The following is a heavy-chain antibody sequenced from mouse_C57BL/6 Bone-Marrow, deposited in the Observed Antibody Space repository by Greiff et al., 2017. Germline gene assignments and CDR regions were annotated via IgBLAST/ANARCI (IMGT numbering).Heavy chain of an antibody. CDR3: ARSLDGYYDFDY. Sequence: QVQLQQSGAELARPGASVTLSCKASGYTFTSYGISWVKQRTGQGLEWIGEIYPRSGNTYYNEKFKGKATLTADKSSSTAYMELRSLTSEDSAVYFCARSLDGYYDFDYWGQGTTLTVSS. CDR1: GYTFTSYG. CDR2: IYPRSGNT. V-gene: IGHV1-81*01. D-gene: IGHD2-3*01. J-gene: IGHJ2*01.